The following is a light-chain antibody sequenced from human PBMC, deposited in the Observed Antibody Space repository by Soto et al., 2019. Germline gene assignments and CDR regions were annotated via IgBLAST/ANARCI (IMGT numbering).Light chain of an antibody. CDR3: SSYTSSSTLPYV. Sequence: QSALTQPASVSGSPGQSITISCTGTSSDVGGYNYVSWYQQHPGTAPKLMIYDVSNRPSGVSNRFSGSKSGNTASLTISGLQAEDESDYSCSSYTSSSTLPYVFGTGTQLTVL. J-gene: IGLJ1*01. V-gene: IGLV2-14*01. CDR2: DVS. CDR1: SSDVGGYNY.